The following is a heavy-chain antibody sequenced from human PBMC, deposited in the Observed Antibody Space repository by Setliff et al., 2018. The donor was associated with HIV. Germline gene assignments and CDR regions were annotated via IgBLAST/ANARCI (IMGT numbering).Heavy chain of an antibody. V-gene: IGHV3-23*01. Sequence: GGSLRLSCAASGFTFSGYAMSWVRQAPGEGLEWVSAILSTGERTFYADSVKGRFTISRDNSKNTVYLQMNRLRAEDTAEYYCAKELAASGLGYFDSWGRGILVTVSS. D-gene: IGHD3-22*01. J-gene: IGHJ4*02. CDR1: GFTFSGYA. CDR2: ILSTGERT. CDR3: AKELAASGLGYFDS.